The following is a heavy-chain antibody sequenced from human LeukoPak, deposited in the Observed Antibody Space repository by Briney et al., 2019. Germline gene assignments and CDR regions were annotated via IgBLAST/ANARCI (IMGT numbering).Heavy chain of an antibody. CDR2: IIPIFGTA. V-gene: IGHV1-69*13. Sequence: SVKVSCKASGYTFTSYGISWVRQAPGQGLEWMGGIIPIFGTANYAQKFQGRVTITADESTSTAYMELSSLRSEDTAVYYCARTMTTVVGPGDFWGQGTLVTVSS. J-gene: IGHJ4*02. D-gene: IGHD4-23*01. CDR3: ARTMTTVVGPGDF. CDR1: GYTFTSYG.